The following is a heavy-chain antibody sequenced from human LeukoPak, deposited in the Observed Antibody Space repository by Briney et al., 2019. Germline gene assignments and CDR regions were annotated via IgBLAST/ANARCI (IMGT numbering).Heavy chain of an antibody. J-gene: IGHJ4*02. CDR2: IKSITDGGTT. CDR3: TTDPATVTIRGSG. CDR1: GFTFSNAW. V-gene: IGHV3-15*01. D-gene: IGHD4-11*01. Sequence: GGSLRLSCAASGFTFSNAWVSWVRQAPGKGLEWVGRIKSITDGGTTDYAAPVKGRFTISRDDSKNTLYLQMNSLKTEDTAVYYCTTDPATVTIRGSGWGQGTLVTVSS.